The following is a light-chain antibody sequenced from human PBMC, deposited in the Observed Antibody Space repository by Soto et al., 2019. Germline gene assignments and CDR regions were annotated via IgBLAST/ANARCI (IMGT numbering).Light chain of an antibody. V-gene: IGKV3-15*01. Sequence: TQSPSSLSASIGDRVTISCRASQSVSSNLAWYQQKPGQAPRLLIYGASTRATGIPARFSGSGSGTEVTLTISSRLPEDFAVYYCQQYNNWAPWTFGGGTKVAIK. J-gene: IGKJ4*02. CDR2: GAS. CDR3: QQYNNWAPWT. CDR1: QSVSSN.